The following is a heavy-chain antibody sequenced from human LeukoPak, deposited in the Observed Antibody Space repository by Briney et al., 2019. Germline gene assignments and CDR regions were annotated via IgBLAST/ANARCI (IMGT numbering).Heavy chain of an antibody. V-gene: IGHV4-34*01. CDR1: DDSITMYY. D-gene: IGHD2-15*01. J-gene: IGHJ6*03. Sequence: SSETLSLTCSVSDDSITMYYWSWIRQPPGKGLEWIGEINHSGSTNYNPSLKSRVTISVDTSKNQFSLKLSSVTAADTAVYYCARLDIVVVVAANYYYYYMDVWGKGTTVTVSS. CDR3: ARLDIVVVVAANYYYYYMDV. CDR2: INHSGST.